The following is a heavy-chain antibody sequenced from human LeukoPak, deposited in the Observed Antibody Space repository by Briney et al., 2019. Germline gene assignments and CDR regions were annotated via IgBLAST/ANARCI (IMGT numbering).Heavy chain of an antibody. CDR2: IRSKAYGGTP. V-gene: IGHV3-49*04. Sequence: GGSLRLSCTASGFTFGDYGMSWVRQAPGKGLEWVGLIRSKAYGGTPEYAASVKVSFTISRDDSKSIGYLQMNSLKTEDTAVYYCTRAFQSHYDGSGYYTIDYWGLGTLVTVP. CDR3: TRAFQSHYDGSGYYTIDY. D-gene: IGHD3-22*01. CDR1: GFTFGDYG. J-gene: IGHJ4*02.